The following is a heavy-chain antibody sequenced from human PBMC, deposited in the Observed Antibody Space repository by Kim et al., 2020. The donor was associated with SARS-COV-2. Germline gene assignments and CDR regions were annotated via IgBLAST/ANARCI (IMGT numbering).Heavy chain of an antibody. CDR1: GFTFSSYW. D-gene: IGHD3-10*01. V-gene: IGHV3-74*01. CDR2: INSDGSST. CDR3: ARGFTMVRGVTAVSFVDY. Sequence: GGSLRLSCAASGFTFSSYWMHWVRQAPGKGLVWVSRINSDGSSTSYADSVKGRFTISRDNAKNTLYLQMNSLRAEDTAVYYCARGFTMVRGVTAVSFVDYWGQGTLVTVSS. J-gene: IGHJ4*02.